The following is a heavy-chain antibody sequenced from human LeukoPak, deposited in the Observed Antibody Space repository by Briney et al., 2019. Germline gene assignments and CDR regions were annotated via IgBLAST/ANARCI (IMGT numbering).Heavy chain of an antibody. J-gene: IGHJ4*02. Sequence: PSETLSLTCTVSGGSISGYYWNWIRQPAGQGLEWIGRVYTCRSDNYSPSLKSRITMSMDTSKNQFSLRLISVTAADTAVYYCARSTGWSRDLFDYWGQGTLVTVSS. CDR1: GGSISGYY. CDR2: VYTCRSD. CDR3: ARSTGWSRDLFDY. D-gene: IGHD6-19*01. V-gene: IGHV4-4*07.